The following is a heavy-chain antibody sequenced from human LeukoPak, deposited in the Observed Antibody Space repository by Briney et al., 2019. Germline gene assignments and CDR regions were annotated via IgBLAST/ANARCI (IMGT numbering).Heavy chain of an antibody. V-gene: IGHV3-7*03. CDR3: VRNNAMDV. D-gene: IGHD2-8*01. CDR1: GFTLRNHW. Sequence: PGGSLRPSGEAFGFTLRNHWMTWVRQVPGRGPEWVANVNRDGSETYYLDSVKGRFTISRDNAKNSLYLQMNSLRAEDTALYYCVRNNAMDVWGQGTTVIVSS. CDR2: VNRDGSET. J-gene: IGHJ6*02.